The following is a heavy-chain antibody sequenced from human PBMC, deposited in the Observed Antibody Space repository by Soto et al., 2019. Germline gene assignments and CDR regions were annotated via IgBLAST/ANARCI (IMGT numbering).Heavy chain of an antibody. J-gene: IGHJ4*02. Sequence: QVQLQESGPGLVEPSGTLSLTCAVSGASISGSNWWSWVRQPPGKGLEWIGEIYHSGGTNYNPSLKSRVAISMDQSKNQFSLKLSSMTAADTAVYYCARLIAAASQPFDYWGQGTLVTVSS. CDR2: IYHSGGT. V-gene: IGHV4-4*02. CDR3: ARLIAAASQPFDY. CDR1: GASISGSNW. D-gene: IGHD2-15*01.